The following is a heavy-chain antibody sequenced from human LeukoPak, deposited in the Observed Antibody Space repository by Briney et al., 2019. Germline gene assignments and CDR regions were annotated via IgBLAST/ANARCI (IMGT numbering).Heavy chain of an antibody. J-gene: IGHJ5*02. CDR2: INWNSDSI. D-gene: IGHD3-16*02. CDR1: GFTFDDYA. Sequence: GGSLRLSCAVSGFTFDDYAMHWVRQVPGKGLKGVSGINWNSDSIGYADSVKGRFTISRDNSKNTLYLQMNSLRAEDTAVYYCAKGQPKPHLTFGGVIAYNWFDPWGQGTLVTVSS. CDR3: AKGQPKPHLTFGGVIAYNWFDP. V-gene: IGHV3-9*01.